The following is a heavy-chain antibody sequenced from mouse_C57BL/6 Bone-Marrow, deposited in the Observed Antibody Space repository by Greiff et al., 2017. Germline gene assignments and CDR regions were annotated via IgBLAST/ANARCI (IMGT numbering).Heavy chain of an antibody. D-gene: IGHD2-3*01. V-gene: IGHV5-17*01. J-gene: IGHJ1*03. CDR1: GFTFSDYG. Sequence: EVKLVESGGGLVKPGGSLKLSCAASGFTFSDYGMHWVRQAPEKGLEWVAYISSGSSTFYFADTVKGRFTISRDNAKNTLFLQMTSLRSEDTAMYYCARDGYYFYWYFDVWATGTTVTVSS. CDR2: ISSGSSTF. CDR3: ARDGYYFYWYFDV.